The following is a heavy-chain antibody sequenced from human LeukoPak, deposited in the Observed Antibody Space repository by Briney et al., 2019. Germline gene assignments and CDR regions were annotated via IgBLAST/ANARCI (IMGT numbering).Heavy chain of an antibody. D-gene: IGHD3-16*01. CDR1: GFTFSNYG. CDR3: AKDQGGKNYFDY. J-gene: IGHJ4*02. V-gene: IGHV3-33*06. Sequence: GGSLRLSCPASGFTFSNYGMYWVRQAPGKGLEGVAVIWHDGSNKYYADSVKGRFTISRDNSKNTLYLQMNSLRAEDSAVYYCAKDQGGKNYFDYWGQGTLVTVSS. CDR2: IWHDGSNK.